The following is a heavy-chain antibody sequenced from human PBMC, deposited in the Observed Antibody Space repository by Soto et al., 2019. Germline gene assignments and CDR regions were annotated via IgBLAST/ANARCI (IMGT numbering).Heavy chain of an antibody. CDR2: INWNGGST. Sequence: GGSLRLSCAASGFTFDDYGMSWVRQAPGKGLEWVSGINWNGGSTGYADSVKGRFTISRDNAKNSLYLQMNSLRAEDTALYHCARVYSTGYFDYWGQGTLVTVSS. D-gene: IGHD4-4*01. J-gene: IGHJ4*02. CDR3: ARVYSTGYFDY. CDR1: GFTFDDYG. V-gene: IGHV3-20*01.